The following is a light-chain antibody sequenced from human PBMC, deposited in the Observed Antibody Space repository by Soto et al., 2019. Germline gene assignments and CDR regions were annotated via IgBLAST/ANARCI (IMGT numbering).Light chain of an antibody. Sequence: DIQMTQSPSSLSASLGDRVTITCRASQTINNYLHWYQQRPGEAPKLLIYSASSLQTGVPSRFCGSGSGTHFTLTITSLHPEDFATYYCLQSSSAPHSFGQGTIVEIK. CDR1: QTINNY. CDR2: SAS. CDR3: LQSSSAPHS. J-gene: IGKJ2*01. V-gene: IGKV1-39*01.